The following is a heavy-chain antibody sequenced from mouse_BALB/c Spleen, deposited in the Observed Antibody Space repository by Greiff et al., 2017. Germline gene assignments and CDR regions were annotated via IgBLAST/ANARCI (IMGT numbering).Heavy chain of an antibody. D-gene: IGHD2-4*01. J-gene: IGHJ4*01. CDR1: GFTFSSST. CDR3: TRVMITENYYAMDY. Sequence: DVMLVESGGGLVKPAGSLKLSCAASGFTFSSSTMSWVRQTPEKRLEWVATISSGGSYTYYPDSVKGRFTISRDNAKNTLYLQMSSLKSEDTAMYYCTRVMITENYYAMDYWGQGTSVTVSS. CDR2: ISSGGSYT. V-gene: IGHV5-6-4*01.